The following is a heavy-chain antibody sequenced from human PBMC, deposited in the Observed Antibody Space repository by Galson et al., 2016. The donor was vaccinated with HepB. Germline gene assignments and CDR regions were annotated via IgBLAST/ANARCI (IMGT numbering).Heavy chain of an antibody. J-gene: IGHJ6*02. CDR3: AKDRNRYDFYSMDV. V-gene: IGHV3-30*18. CDR2: ILYDGSNK. D-gene: IGHD5-12*01. Sequence: SLRLSCAASGLTFSSYGMHWVRQAPGKGLEWVAVILYDGSNKYYADSVKGRFTISRDNSKNTLYLQMNSLRAEDTAGYYCAKDRNRYDFYSMDVWGQGTTVTVAS. CDR1: GLTFSSYG.